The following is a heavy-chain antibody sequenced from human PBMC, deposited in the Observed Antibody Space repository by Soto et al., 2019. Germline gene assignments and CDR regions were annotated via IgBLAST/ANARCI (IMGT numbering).Heavy chain of an antibody. Sequence: QVQLVESGGGVVQPGRSLRLSCAASGFTFSSYAMHWVRQAPGKGLEWVAVISYDGSNKYYADPVKGRFTISRDNSKNTRYLQMNSLRAEDTDVYYCARSYCGGQSGSYYNRPCYYFDYWCQGTLVTVSS. CDR1: GFTFSSYA. V-gene: IGHV3-30-3*01. CDR3: ARSYCGGQSGSYYNRPCYYFDY. J-gene: IGHJ4*02. CDR2: ISYDGSNK. D-gene: IGHD3-10*01.